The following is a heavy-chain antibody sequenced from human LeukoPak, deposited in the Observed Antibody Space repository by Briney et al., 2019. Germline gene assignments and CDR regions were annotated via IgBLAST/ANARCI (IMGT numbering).Heavy chain of an antibody. CDR1: GFTFSTYN. J-gene: IGHJ4*02. CDR3: ARDNFWEQYYCDY. Sequence: PGGSLRLSCAASGFTFSTYNMNWVRQAPGKGLEWVSSISSSGNYINYADSVKGRFTISRDNAKDSLYLQMNSLRAEDTAVYYCARDNFWEQYYCDYWGQGTLVTVSS. V-gene: IGHV3-21*01. CDR2: ISSSGNYI. D-gene: IGHD1-26*01.